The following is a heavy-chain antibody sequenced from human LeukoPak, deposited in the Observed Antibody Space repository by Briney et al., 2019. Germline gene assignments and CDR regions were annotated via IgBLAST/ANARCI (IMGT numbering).Heavy chain of an antibody. CDR2: ISAYNGNT. V-gene: IGHV1-18*01. CDR1: GYTFTSYG. Sequence: ASVKVSCKASGYTFTSYGISWVRQAPGQGLEWMGWISAYNGNTNYAQKLQGRVTMTTDTSTSTAYMELRSLRSDDTAVYYCARGVYYYDSSGEKSGLDYWGQGTLVTVSS. D-gene: IGHD3-22*01. J-gene: IGHJ4*02. CDR3: ARGVYYYDSSGEKSGLDY.